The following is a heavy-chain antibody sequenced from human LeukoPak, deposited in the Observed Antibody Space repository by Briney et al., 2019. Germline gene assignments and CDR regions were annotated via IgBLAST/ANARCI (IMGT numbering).Heavy chain of an antibody. Sequence: PGGSLRLSCAASGFTFSSYAMSWVRQAPGKGLEWVSGINWNGGSTGYADSVKGRFTISRDNAKNSLYLQMNSLRAEDTALYYCARDQLGIAVAALGAFDIWGQGTMVTVSS. CDR3: ARDQLGIAVAALGAFDI. V-gene: IGHV3-20*04. J-gene: IGHJ3*02. D-gene: IGHD6-19*01. CDR2: INWNGGST. CDR1: GFTFSSYA.